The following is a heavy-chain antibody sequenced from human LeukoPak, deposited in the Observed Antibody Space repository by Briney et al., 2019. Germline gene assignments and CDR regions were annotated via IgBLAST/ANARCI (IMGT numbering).Heavy chain of an antibody. V-gene: IGHV3-30*02. D-gene: IGHD2-8*02. CDR3: AKDGSWSCID. CDR1: GFTFSSSA. J-gene: IGHJ4*02. CDR2: IAHNGNDK. Sequence: VGSLRLSCAPSGFTFSSSAVHWVREGPGPGLEVVEYIAHNGNDKYYADSVKGRFTISRDNSRGTLDLQMNSLRPDDTALYYWAKDGSWSCIDWGQGTQVTVSS.